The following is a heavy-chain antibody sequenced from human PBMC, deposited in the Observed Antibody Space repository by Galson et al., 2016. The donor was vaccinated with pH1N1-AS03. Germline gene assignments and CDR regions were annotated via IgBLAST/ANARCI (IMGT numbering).Heavy chain of an antibody. CDR2: IKSDAYDT. CDR1: GFTFSNYW. J-gene: IGHJ4*02. CDR3: AKDGCSGGSCYMDS. D-gene: IGHD2-15*01. Sequence: SLRLSCAASGFTFSNYWMHWVRQVSGKGLMWVSGIKSDAYDTRYADSVKGRLTISRDTYKNTLYLQMNTLGTEDTALYYCAKDGCSGGSCYMDSWGQGTLVTVSS. V-gene: IGHV3-74*01.